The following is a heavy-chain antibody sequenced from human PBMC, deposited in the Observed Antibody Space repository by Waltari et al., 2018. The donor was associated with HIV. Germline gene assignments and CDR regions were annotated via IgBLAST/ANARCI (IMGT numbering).Heavy chain of an antibody. J-gene: IGHJ2*01. CDR1: GGSITSGPHS. CDR2: GYISGST. V-gene: IGHV4-61*02. Sequence: QVQLQESGPGLVKPSQTLSLTCTVPGGSITSGPHSWTWIRQPAGKGLEWVGRGYISGSTNYNPSLRSRVTISVDTSKNQFSLKLTSVTAADTAVYYCARGLDILTAHYHWYLDLWGRGTLVTVSS. CDR3: ARGLDILTAHYHWYLDL. D-gene: IGHD3-9*01.